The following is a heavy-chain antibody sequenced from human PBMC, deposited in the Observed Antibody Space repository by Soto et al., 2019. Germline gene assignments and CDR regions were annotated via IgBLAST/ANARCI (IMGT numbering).Heavy chain of an antibody. D-gene: IGHD1-26*01. CDR3: AKDRPKVTWEM. CDR2: ISGNGGSA. Sequence: GGSLRLSCAASGFTFSSYAMSWVRQAPGKGLEWVSAISGNGGSAFYADSVKGRFTISRDNSKNILYLQMNSLRAEDTALYYCAKDRPKVTWEMWGQGTMVTVSS. CDR1: GFTFSSYA. J-gene: IGHJ3*01. V-gene: IGHV3-23*01.